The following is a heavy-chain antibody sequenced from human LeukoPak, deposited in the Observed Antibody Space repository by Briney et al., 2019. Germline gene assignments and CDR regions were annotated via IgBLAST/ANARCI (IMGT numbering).Heavy chain of an antibody. D-gene: IGHD1-26*01. J-gene: IGHJ4*02. Sequence: GGSLRLSCALSGFTLSICSINWVRHATGEGLECVSSNSSRSDYIYYADSVKGRFTISRDNAKNSLYLQMNSLRADDTAVYYCARDPFQEWELKTLDYWGQGTLVTVSS. CDR2: NSSRSDYI. CDR3: ARDPFQEWELKTLDY. CDR1: GFTLSICS. V-gene: IGHV3-21*01.